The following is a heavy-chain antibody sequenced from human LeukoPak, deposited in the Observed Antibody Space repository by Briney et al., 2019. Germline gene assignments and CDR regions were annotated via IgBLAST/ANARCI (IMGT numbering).Heavy chain of an antibody. Sequence: SETLSLTCTVSGGSISSYYWSWIRQPAGKGLEWIGRIYTTGSTNYNPSLKSRVTISVDTSKNQFSLKLSSVTAADTAVYYCARGGFGGATDAFDIWGQGTMVTVSS. CDR2: IYTTGST. CDR3: ARGGFGGATDAFDI. CDR1: GGSISSYY. J-gene: IGHJ3*02. V-gene: IGHV4-4*07. D-gene: IGHD3-3*01.